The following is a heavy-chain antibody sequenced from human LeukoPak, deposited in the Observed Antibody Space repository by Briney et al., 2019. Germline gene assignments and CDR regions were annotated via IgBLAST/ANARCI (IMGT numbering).Heavy chain of an antibody. CDR3: ARDLPDVLTGYSDNAFDI. J-gene: IGHJ3*02. D-gene: IGHD3-9*01. Sequence: AGGSLRLSCAASGFTVSSNYMSWVRQAPGKGLEWVANIKQDGSDKNYVDSVKGRFTISRDNAKKLLYLQMNSLRAEDTAVYYCARDLPDVLTGYSDNAFDIWGQGTMVTVSS. CDR2: IKQDGSDK. V-gene: IGHV3-7*03. CDR1: GFTVSSNY.